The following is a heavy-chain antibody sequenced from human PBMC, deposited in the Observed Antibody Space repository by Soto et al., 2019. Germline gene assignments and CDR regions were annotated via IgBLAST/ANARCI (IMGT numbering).Heavy chain of an antibody. Sequence: PSETLSLTCAVYGVSFSAYYWSCIRHPPGKGLEWIGEIDHSGSTNYNPSLESRVTISVDTSKNQFSLKVSSVTAADTAVYHCARTDRATFYGMEVWGQGTTVNVSS. D-gene: IGHD3-22*01. CDR2: IDHSGST. J-gene: IGHJ6*01. CDR1: GVSFSAYY. V-gene: IGHV4-34*01. CDR3: ARTDRATFYGMEV.